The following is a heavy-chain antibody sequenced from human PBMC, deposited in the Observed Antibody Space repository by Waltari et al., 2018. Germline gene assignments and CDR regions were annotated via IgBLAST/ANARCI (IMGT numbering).Heavy chain of an antibody. CDR2: IYYSGST. Sequence: QVQLQESGPGLVKPSQTLSLTCTVSGGSISSAGYYWSWIRQHPGKGLEWIGYIYYSGSTYYNPSLKSRVTISVDTSKNQFSLKLSSVTAADTAVYYCARGRGGSSWYYAFDIWGQGTMVTVSS. CDR1: GGSISSAGYY. CDR3: ARGRGGSSWYYAFDI. V-gene: IGHV4-31*03. J-gene: IGHJ3*02. D-gene: IGHD6-13*01.